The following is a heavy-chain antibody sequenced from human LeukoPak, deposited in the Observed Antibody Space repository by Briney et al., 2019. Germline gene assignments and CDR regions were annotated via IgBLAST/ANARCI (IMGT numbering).Heavy chain of an antibody. CDR3: ARDSFTYYDYVWGNYRSPGTFDC. J-gene: IGHJ4*01. D-gene: IGHD3-16*02. V-gene: IGHV4-59*01. Sequence: SETMSLTCTVSGGPISSYYWSWIRQPPGKGLEWIGYIYYSGSTNYNPSLKSRVTISLDTYKNQFSLKLSSVTAADTAVYYCARDSFTYYDYVWGNYRSPGTFDC. CDR1: GGPISSYY. CDR2: IYYSGST.